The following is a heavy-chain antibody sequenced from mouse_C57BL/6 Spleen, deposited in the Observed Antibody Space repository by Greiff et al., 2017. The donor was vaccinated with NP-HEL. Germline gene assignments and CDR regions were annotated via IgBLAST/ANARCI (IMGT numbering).Heavy chain of an antibody. V-gene: IGHV1-64*01. J-gene: IGHJ4*01. D-gene: IGHD3-1*01. CDR2: IHPNSGST. CDR3: ARRYSGAMDY. Sequence: QVQLQQPGAELVKPGASVKLSCKASGYTFTSYWMHWVKQRPGQGLEWIGMIHPNSGSTNYNEKFKSKATLTVDKSSSTAYMQLSRLTSEDSAVYYCARRYSGAMDYWGQGTSVTVSS. CDR1: GYTFTSYW.